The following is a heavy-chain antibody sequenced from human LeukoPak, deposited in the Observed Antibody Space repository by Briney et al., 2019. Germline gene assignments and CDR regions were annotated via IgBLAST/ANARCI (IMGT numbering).Heavy chain of an antibody. Sequence: PGGSLRLSCAASGFTFDDYAMHWVRQAPGKGLEWVSGISWNSGSIGYADSVKGRFTISRDNAKNSLYLQMNSLRAEDMALYYCARGRYCSGGSCYSTYYYYYMDVWGKGTTVTVSS. J-gene: IGHJ6*03. CDR2: ISWNSGSI. CDR1: GFTFDDYA. CDR3: ARGRYCSGGSCYSTYYYYYMDV. V-gene: IGHV3-9*03. D-gene: IGHD2-15*01.